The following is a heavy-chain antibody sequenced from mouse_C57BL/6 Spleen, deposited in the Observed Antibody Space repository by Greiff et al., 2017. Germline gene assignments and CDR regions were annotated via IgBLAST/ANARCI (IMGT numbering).Heavy chain of an antibody. CDR2: IHPNIGST. V-gene: IGHV1-64*01. D-gene: IGHD1-3*01. CDR3: ARELAGAMDY. CDR1: GYTFTSYW. Sequence: QVQLQQPGAELVKPGASVKLSCKASGYTFTSYWMHWVKQRPGQGLEWIGMIHPNIGSTNYNEKFKSKATLTVDKSSSTAYMQLSSLASEDSAVYYCARELAGAMDYWGKGTSVTVSS. J-gene: IGHJ4*01.